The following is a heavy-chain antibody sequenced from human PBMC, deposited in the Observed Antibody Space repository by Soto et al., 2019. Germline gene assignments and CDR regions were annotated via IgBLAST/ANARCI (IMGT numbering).Heavy chain of an antibody. CDR1: GFTFSSYG. Sequence: PGGSLRLSCAASGFTFSSYGMHWVRQAPGKGLEWVAVISYDGSNKYYADSVKGRFTISRDNSKNTLYLQMNSLRAEDTAVYYCAKEDKWGSTIPYRGQGTLVTVSS. D-gene: IGHD2-15*01. J-gene: IGHJ4*02. V-gene: IGHV3-30*18. CDR3: AKEDKWGSTIPY. CDR2: ISYDGSNK.